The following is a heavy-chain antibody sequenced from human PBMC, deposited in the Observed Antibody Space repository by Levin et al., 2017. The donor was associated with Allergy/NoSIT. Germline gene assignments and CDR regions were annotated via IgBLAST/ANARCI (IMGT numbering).Heavy chain of an antibody. CDR1: GGSFSGYY. CDR3: ARGLKGMVRGVNRYYFDY. V-gene: IGHV4-34*01. D-gene: IGHD3-10*01. Sequence: SETLSLTCAVYGGSFSGYYWSWIRQPPGKGLEWIGEINHSGSTNYNPSLKSRVTITVDTSKNQFSLKLSSVTAADTAVYYCARGLKGMVRGVNRYYFDYWGQGTLVTVSS. J-gene: IGHJ4*02. CDR2: INHSGST.